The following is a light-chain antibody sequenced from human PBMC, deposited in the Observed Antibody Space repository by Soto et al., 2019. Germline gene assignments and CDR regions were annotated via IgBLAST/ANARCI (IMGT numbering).Light chain of an antibody. V-gene: IGLV1-47*01. CDR2: RNN. J-gene: IGLJ3*02. CDR3: AAWDDRRSGWV. CDR1: SSNIGSNY. Sequence: QSVLTQPPSASGTPGQRVTISCSGSSSNIGSNYVYWYQQLPGTAPKLLIYRNNQRPSGVPDRFSGSKSVTSASLAIRGLRSEDEADYYCAAWDDRRSGWVFGGGTKLTVL.